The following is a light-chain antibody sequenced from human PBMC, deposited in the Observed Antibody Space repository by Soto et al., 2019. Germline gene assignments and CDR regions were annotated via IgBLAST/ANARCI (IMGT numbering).Light chain of an antibody. CDR1: QSISNN. Sequence: EIVMTQSPATLSVSPGERATLSCRAGQSISNNLAWYQQKPGQAPRLLIYGASTRATGIPARFTGSGSGTEFTLTISSLHSKVFAFYYCQQYSICPRTFAKGTMV. J-gene: IGKJ1*01. V-gene: IGKV3-15*01. CDR2: GAS. CDR3: QQYSICPRT.